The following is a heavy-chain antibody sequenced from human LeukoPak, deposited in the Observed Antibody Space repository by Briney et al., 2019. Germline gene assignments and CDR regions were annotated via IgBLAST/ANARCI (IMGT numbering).Heavy chain of an antibody. CDR2: LYTGGGT. J-gene: IGHJ4*02. CDR1: GFTVSSNY. Sequence: GGSLRLSCAASGFTVSSNYMIWVRQAPGKGLEWVSVLYTGGGTDHADSVKGRFTISRDSAKNSLYLQMNSLRADDTAIYFCARDQSGIVATITLDYWGQGILVTVSS. D-gene: IGHD5-24*01. V-gene: IGHV3-53*01. CDR3: ARDQSGIVATITLDY.